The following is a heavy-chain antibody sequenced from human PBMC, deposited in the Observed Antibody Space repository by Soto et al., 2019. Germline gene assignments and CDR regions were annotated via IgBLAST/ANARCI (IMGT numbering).Heavy chain of an antibody. CDR2: IRSKGNNYAT. CDR3: SRQASVFWRGEAEYYMDV. V-gene: IGHV3-73*01. J-gene: IGHJ6*03. CDR1: GFTFSGSA. D-gene: IGHD3-3*01. Sequence: EVQLVESGGGLVQPGGSLKLSCAASGFTFSGSAMHWVRHAAGTGLEWVGRIRSKGNNYATAYGASLKGRFTTSRDDSKTTAYLQTNSLNSEDTAVYYCSRQASVFWRGEAEYYMDVWAKGTTITVSS.